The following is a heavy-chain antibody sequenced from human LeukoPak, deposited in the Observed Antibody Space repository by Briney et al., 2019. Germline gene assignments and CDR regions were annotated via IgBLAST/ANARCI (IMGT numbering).Heavy chain of an antibody. CDR1: GGSISSYY. CDR2: IYYSGST. D-gene: IGHD2-15*01. CDR3: ARASGGSSWGYYYGMDV. V-gene: IGHV4-59*01. J-gene: IGHJ6*02. Sequence: PSETLSLTCTVSGGSISSYYWSWIRQPPGKGLEWIGYIYYSGSTNYNPSLKSRVTISVDTSKNQFSLKLSSVTAAGTAVYYCARASGGSSWGYYYGMDVWGQGTTVTVSS.